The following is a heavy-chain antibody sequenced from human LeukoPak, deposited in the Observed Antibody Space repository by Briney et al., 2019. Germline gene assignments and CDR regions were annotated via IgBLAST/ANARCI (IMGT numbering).Heavy chain of an antibody. D-gene: IGHD6-13*01. CDR2: IYYSGST. J-gene: IGHJ6*02. CDR1: GGSISSSSYY. Sequence: SETLSLTCTVSGGSISSSSYYCGWIRQPPGKGLEWIGSIYYSGSTYYNPSLKSRVTISVDTSKNQFSLKLSSVTAADTAVYYYARTSIAADGPRMDVWGQGTTVTVSS. CDR3: ARTSIAADGPRMDV. V-gene: IGHV4-39*01.